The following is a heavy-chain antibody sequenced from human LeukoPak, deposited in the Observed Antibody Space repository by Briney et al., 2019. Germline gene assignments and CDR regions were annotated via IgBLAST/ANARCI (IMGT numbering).Heavy chain of an antibody. CDR3: VRRVSGTFYFDH. CDR1: GFTFNTYA. J-gene: IGHJ4*02. V-gene: IGHV3-64D*06. Sequence: PGGSLRLSCSASGFTFNTYAMHWVRQAPGRGLEYVLGISSNGVDTYYADSVKGRFTISRDNSKNTLYLQMSSLRAEDTGLYSCVRRVSGTFYFDHWGQGTLVTVSS. D-gene: IGHD3-9*01. CDR2: ISSNGVDT.